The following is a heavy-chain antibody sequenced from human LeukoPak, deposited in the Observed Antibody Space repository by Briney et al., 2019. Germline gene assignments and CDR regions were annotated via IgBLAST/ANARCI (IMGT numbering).Heavy chain of an antibody. D-gene: IGHD3-10*01. J-gene: IGHJ4*02. CDR1: GGTFSSYA. Sequence: SVKVSCKASGGTFSSYAISWVRQAPGQGLEWMGGIIPIFGTANYAQKFQGRVTITADESTSPAYMELSSLRSEDTAVYYCARDREGYYGSGSYYNNFDYWGQGTLVTVSS. V-gene: IGHV1-69*01. CDR2: IIPIFGTA. CDR3: ARDREGYYGSGSYYNNFDY.